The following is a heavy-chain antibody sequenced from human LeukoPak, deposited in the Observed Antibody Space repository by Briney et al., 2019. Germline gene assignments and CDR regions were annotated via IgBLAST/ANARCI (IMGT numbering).Heavy chain of an antibody. D-gene: IGHD2-21*02. CDR3: ARGGDCGGDCFSNRDGYFDY. CDR2: IKQDGSEK. J-gene: IGHJ4*02. Sequence: GGSLRLSCAASGFAFSTFWMTWVRQAPGKGLEWVATIKQDGSEKYSVDSVKGRFTISRDNAKNSLYQQMNSLRAEDTALYYCARGGDCGGDCFSNRDGYFDYWGQGTLVTVSS. CDR1: GFAFSTFW. V-gene: IGHV3-7*01.